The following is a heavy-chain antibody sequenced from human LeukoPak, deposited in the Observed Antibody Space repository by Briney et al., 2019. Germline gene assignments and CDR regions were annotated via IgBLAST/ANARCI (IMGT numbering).Heavy chain of an antibody. CDR1: GYTFTGYY. CDR2: INPNSGGT. J-gene: IGHJ4*02. Sequence: GASVKVSCKASGYTFTGYYMHWVRQAPGQGLEWMGWINPNSGGTNYAQKFQGRVTMTRDTSISTAYMELSRLRSDDTAVYYCACRSTMARGDRFDYWGQGTLVTVSS. D-gene: IGHD3-10*01. V-gene: IGHV1-2*02. CDR3: ACRSTMARGDRFDY.